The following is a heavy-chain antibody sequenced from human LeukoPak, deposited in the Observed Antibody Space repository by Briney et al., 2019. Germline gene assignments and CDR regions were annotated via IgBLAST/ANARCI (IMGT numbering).Heavy chain of an antibody. J-gene: IGHJ4*02. V-gene: IGHV4-34*01. CDR3: ARADYSSGTNYFDY. D-gene: IGHD6-19*01. Sequence: PSETLSLTCAVYGGSFSGYYWSWIRQPPGKGLEWIGEINHSGSTNYNPSLKSRVTISVDTSKNQFSLKLSSVTATDTAVYYCARADYSSGTNYFDYWGQGTLVTVYS. CDR2: INHSGST. CDR1: GGSFSGYY.